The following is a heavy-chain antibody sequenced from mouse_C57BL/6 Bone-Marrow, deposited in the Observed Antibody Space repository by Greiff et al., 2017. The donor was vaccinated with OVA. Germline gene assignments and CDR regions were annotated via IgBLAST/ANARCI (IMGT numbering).Heavy chain of an antibody. Sequence: EVQLQQSGTVLARPGASVKMSCKTSGYTFTSYWMHWVKQRPGQGLEWIGAIYPGHSDTSYNQKFKGQAKLTAATAAGTPYMELSSLTNEDSAVYYCTRGDEDAMDYWGQGTSVTVSS. CDR2: IYPGHSDT. D-gene: IGHD3-3*01. J-gene: IGHJ4*01. V-gene: IGHV1-5*01. CDR3: TRGDEDAMDY. CDR1: GYTFTSYW.